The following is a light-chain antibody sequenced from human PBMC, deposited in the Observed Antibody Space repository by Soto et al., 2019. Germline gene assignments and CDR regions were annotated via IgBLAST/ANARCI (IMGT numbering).Light chain of an antibody. Sequence: QPVLTQPPSVSGAPGQRVTISCTGSSSNIGAGYDVHWYQQLPGTAPKLLIYGNSNRPSGVPDRFSGSKSGTSASLAITGLRAEDEADYYCQSHDSSLSGWVFGGGTKLTVL. V-gene: IGLV1-40*01. CDR1: SSNIGAGYD. J-gene: IGLJ3*02. CDR2: GNS. CDR3: QSHDSSLSGWV.